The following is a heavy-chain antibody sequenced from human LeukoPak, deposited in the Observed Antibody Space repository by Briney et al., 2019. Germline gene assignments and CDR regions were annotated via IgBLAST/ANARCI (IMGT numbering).Heavy chain of an antibody. Sequence: PGGSLRLSCAASGFTFSSYGMHWVRQAPGKGLEWVAVISYDGSNKYYADSVKGRFTVSRDNSKTTLYLQMNSLRAEDTAVYYCAKEMSRYYYYGMDVWGQGTTVTVSS. J-gene: IGHJ6*02. V-gene: IGHV3-30*18. CDR3: AKEMSRYYYYGMDV. CDR2: ISYDGSNK. CDR1: GFTFSSYG.